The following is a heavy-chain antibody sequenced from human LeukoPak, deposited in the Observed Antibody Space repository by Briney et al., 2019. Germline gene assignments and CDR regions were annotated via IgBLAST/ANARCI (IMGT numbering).Heavy chain of an antibody. J-gene: IGHJ3*02. V-gene: IGHV1-18*01. D-gene: IGHD3-22*01. CDR3: AREPEATMIVVPRGDI. Sequence: GASVKVSCKASGYTFTSYGISWVRQAPGQGLEWMGWISAYNGNTNYAQKLQGRVTMTTDTSTSTAYMELRSLRSDDTAVYYCAREPEATMIVVPRGDIWGQGTMVTVSS. CDR1: GYTFTSYG. CDR2: ISAYNGNT.